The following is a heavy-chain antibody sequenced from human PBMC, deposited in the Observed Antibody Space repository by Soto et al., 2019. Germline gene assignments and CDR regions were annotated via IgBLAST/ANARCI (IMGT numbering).Heavy chain of an antibody. V-gene: IGHV4-34*01. D-gene: IGHD3-10*01. Sequence: PSETLSLTCAVYGGSFSGYYWSWIRQPPGKGLEWIGEISHSGSTNYNPSLKSRVTISVDTSKNQFSLKLSSVSAADTAVYYCARGTITMVRGVITNYYYYYMDVWRKGTTVTVSS. CDR3: ARGTITMVRGVITNYYYYYMDV. J-gene: IGHJ6*03. CDR1: GGSFSGYY. CDR2: ISHSGST.